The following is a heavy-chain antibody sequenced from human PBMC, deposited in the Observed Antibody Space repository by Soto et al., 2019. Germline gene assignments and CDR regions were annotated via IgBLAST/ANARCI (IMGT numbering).Heavy chain of an antibody. J-gene: IGHJ3*02. CDR3: ARFTGYCSSTSCQNDAFDI. D-gene: IGHD2-2*01. CDR1: GYSFTSYW. Sequence: PGESLKISCKGSGYSFTSYWIGWVRQMPGKGLDWMGIIYPGDSDTRYSPSFQGQVTISADKSISTAYLQWSSLKASDTAMYYCARFTGYCSSTSCQNDAFDIWGQGTMVTVSS. CDR2: IYPGDSDT. V-gene: IGHV5-51*01.